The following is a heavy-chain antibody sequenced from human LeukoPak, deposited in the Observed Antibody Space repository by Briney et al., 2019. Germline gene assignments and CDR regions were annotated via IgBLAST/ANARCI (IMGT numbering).Heavy chain of an antibody. CDR1: GGTFSSYA. Sequence: SVKVSCKASGGTFSSYAISWVRQAPGQGLEWMGGIIPIFGTANYAQKFQGRVTITADESTSTAYMELSSLRSEDTAVYYCARVPGIAAAGFYYYYMDVWGKGTTVTVSS. D-gene: IGHD6-13*01. V-gene: IGHV1-69*13. CDR2: IIPIFGTA. CDR3: ARVPGIAAAGFYYYYMDV. J-gene: IGHJ6*03.